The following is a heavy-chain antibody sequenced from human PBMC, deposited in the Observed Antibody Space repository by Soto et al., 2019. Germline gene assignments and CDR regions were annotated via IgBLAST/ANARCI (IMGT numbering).Heavy chain of an antibody. CDR2: IYHSGST. Sequence: PSETQCLTSGVAGGSISSGGYSWSWIRQPPGKGLECIGYIYHSGSTYYNPSLKSRVTISVDRSKNQLSLKLSSVTAADTAVYSCARGRTTVTTLDYWGQGTLVTVSS. D-gene: IGHD4-17*01. CDR3: ARGRTTVTTLDY. J-gene: IGHJ4*02. CDR1: GGSISSGGYS. V-gene: IGHV4-30-2*01.